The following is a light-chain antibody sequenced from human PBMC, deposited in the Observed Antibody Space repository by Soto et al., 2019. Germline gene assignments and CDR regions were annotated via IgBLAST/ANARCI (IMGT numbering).Light chain of an antibody. V-gene: IGKV3-11*01. CDR2: DAY. CDR1: QSFRGL. CDR3: HQRSNWPLT. Sequence: EVVLTQSPVTLSLSPGERATLSCRASQSFRGLLAWYQQKPGQAPRLLIYDAYNRATGIPPRFSGSGSGTDFTLTISSLEPEDSAVYYCHQRSNWPLTFGGGTKLEIK. J-gene: IGKJ4*01.